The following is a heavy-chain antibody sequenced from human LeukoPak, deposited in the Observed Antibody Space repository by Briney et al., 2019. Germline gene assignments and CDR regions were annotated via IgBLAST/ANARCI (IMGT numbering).Heavy chain of an antibody. D-gene: IGHD4-11*01. CDR1: GFTFSHYG. CDR2: IWSDGTNQ. CDR3: AKDAQRGFDYSNSLEY. V-gene: IGHV3-33*06. J-gene: IGHJ4*02. Sequence: GGSLRLSCAAAGFTFSHYGMHWVRQAPGKALEWVAVIWSDGTNQYYADSVKGRFTISRDDSGNTVYLQMNSLRPEDTGVYYCAKDAQRGFDYSNSLEYWGQGTPVTVST.